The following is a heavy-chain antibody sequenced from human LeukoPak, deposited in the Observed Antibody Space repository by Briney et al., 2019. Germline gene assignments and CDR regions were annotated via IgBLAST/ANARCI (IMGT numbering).Heavy chain of an antibody. J-gene: IGHJ4*02. CDR3: ARDSERWLQQFDY. V-gene: IGHV1-69*04. CDR1: GGTFSSYA. D-gene: IGHD5-24*01. Sequence: ASVKVSCKASGGTFSSYAISWVRQAPGQGLEWMGRIIPILGIANYAQKFQGRVTITADKSTSTAYMELSGLRSEDTAVYYCARDSERWLQQFDYWGQGTLVTVSS. CDR2: IIPILGIA.